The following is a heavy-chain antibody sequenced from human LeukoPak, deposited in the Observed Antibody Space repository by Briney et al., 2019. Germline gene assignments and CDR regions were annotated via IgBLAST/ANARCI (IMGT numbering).Heavy chain of an antibody. CDR2: INHSGST. CDR1: GGSFSGYC. J-gene: IGHJ5*02. CDR3: ARGRYDFWSGYSTASYWFDP. V-gene: IGHV4-34*01. Sequence: PSETLSLTCAVYGGSFSGYCWSWIRQPPGKGLEWIGEINHSGSTNYNPSLKSRVTISVDTSKNQFSLKLSSVTAADTAVYYCARGRYDFWSGYSTASYWFDPWGQGTLVTVSS. D-gene: IGHD3-3*01.